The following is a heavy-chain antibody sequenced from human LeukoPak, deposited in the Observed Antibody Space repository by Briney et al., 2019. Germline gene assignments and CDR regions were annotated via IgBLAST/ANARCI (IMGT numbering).Heavy chain of an antibody. CDR3: VRVRSVSSAWRAFDI. CDR2: IWSDGSAK. CDR1: GSTFSSYG. D-gene: IGHD6-19*01. J-gene: IGHJ3*02. Sequence: GGSLRLSCAASGSTFSSYGMHWVRQAPGKGLEWVAVIWSDGSAKYYADSVTGRVTISRDNSKNTLYLQIYSLRAEDTAVYYCVRVRSVSSAWRAFDIWGQGTMVIVSS. V-gene: IGHV3-33*01.